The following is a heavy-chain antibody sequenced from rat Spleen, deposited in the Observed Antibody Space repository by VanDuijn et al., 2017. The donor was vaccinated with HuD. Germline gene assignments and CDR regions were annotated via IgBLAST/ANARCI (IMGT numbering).Heavy chain of an antibody. J-gene: IGHJ3*01. CDR1: GFSFSDYY. CDR2: ISYDGGST. Sequence: EVRLAESGGGLVQPGRSLKLSCVVSGFSFSDYYMAWVRQAPTKGLEWVASISYDGGSTYYRDSVKGRFTIFRDNAKSSLYLQMDSLRSDDTATYYCTTGPYFGINYNWFAYWGQGTLVTVSA. V-gene: IGHV5-20*01. D-gene: IGHD4-3*01. CDR3: TTGPYFGINYNWFAY.